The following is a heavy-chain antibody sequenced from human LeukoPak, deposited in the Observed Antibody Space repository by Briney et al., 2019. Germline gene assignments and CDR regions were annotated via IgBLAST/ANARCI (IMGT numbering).Heavy chain of an antibody. CDR2: INAGNGNT. Sequence: ASVKVSCKASGYTFTSYAMHWVRQAPGQRLEWMGWINAGNGNTKYSQKFQGRVTITRDTSASTAYMELSSLRSEDTAVYYCARVREAWANHDAFDIWGQGTMVTVSS. CDR1: GYTFTSYA. V-gene: IGHV1-3*01. D-gene: IGHD1-26*01. CDR3: ARVREAWANHDAFDI. J-gene: IGHJ3*02.